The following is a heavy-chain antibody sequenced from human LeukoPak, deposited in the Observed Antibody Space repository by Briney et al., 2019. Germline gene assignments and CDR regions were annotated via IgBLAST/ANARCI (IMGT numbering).Heavy chain of an antibody. CDR2: INPNSGGT. Sequence: ASVKVSCKASGYTFTGYYMRWVRQAPGQGLEWMGWINPNSGGTNYAQKFQGRVTMTRDTSISTAYMELSRLRSDDTAVYYCARDHNEYCSSTSCYPADAFDIWGQGTMVTVSS. CDR3: ARDHNEYCSSTSCYPADAFDI. J-gene: IGHJ3*02. CDR1: GYTFTGYY. V-gene: IGHV1-2*02. D-gene: IGHD2-2*01.